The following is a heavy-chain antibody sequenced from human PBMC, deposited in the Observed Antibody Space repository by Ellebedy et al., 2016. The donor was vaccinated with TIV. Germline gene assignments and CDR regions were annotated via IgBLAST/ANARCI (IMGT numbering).Heavy chain of an antibody. CDR1: GFIVTTKY. CDR2: IYIGGTT. D-gene: IGHD4-17*01. J-gene: IGHJ4*02. V-gene: IGHV3-66*01. Sequence: GGSLRLSCAASGFIVTTKYMSWVRQAPGKGLEWVSVIYIGGTTYYADSVKGRFTISRDTSKNIVYLQMNSLRVEDTAVYYCARDLGVERYGDGFDSWGQGTLVTVSS. CDR3: ARDLGVERYGDGFDS.